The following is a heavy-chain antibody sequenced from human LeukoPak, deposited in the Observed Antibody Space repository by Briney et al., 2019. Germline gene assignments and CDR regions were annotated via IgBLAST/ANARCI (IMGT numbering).Heavy chain of an antibody. J-gene: IGHJ3*02. CDR2: ISSSSSYI. CDR3: AREGLYTIFGVVKRPFDI. Sequence: GGSLRLSCAASGISVSSNYMNWVRQAPGKGLEWVSSISSSSSYIYYADSVKGRFTISRDNAKNSLYLQMNSLRAEDTAVYYCAREGLYTIFGVVKRPFDIWGQGTMVTVSS. CDR1: GISVSSNY. D-gene: IGHD3-3*01. V-gene: IGHV3-21*01.